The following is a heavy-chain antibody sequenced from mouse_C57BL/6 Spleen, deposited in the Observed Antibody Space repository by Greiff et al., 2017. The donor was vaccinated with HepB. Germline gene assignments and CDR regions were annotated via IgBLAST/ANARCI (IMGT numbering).Heavy chain of an antibody. CDR2: IDPENGDT. CDR1: GFNIKDDY. D-gene: IGHD2-4*01. CDR3: TSTGRPYDYDGGVPIAMDY. Sequence: EVKLVESGAELVRPGASVKLSCTASGFNIKDDYMHWVKQRPEQGLEWIGWIDPENGDTEYASKFQGKATITADTSSNTAYLQLSSLTSEDTAVYYCTSTGRPYDYDGGVPIAMDYWGQGTSVTVSS. J-gene: IGHJ4*01. V-gene: IGHV14-4*01.